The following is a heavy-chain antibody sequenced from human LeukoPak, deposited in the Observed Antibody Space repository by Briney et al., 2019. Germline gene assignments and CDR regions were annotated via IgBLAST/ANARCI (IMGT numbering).Heavy chain of an antibody. J-gene: IGHJ1*01. Sequence: SETLSLTCAVYGGSFSGYYWSWIRQPPGKGLEWIGEINHSGSTNYNPSLKSRVTISVDTSKNQFSLKLSSVTAADTAVYYCARGPVIVGATINRNSEYFQHWGQGTLVTVSS. D-gene: IGHD1-26*01. CDR2: INHSGST. V-gene: IGHV4-34*01. CDR1: GGSFSGYY. CDR3: ARGPVIVGATINRNSEYFQH.